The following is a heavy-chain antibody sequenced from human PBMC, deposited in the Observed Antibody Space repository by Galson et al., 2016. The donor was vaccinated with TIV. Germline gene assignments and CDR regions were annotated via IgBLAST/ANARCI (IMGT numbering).Heavy chain of an antibody. CDR2: ISDGGKT. CDR3: ARYRVVDATYYYYYFGLDV. Sequence: SLRLSCAASGLSVSINYMTWVRQAPGKGLEWVSLISDGGKTYYSDSVKGRFTISRDNSKNTLYLQMNSLRVEDAAVYYCARYRVVDATYYYYYFGLDVWGQGTAVTVSS. J-gene: IGHJ6*02. D-gene: IGHD5-12*01. V-gene: IGHV3-66*02. CDR1: GLSVSINY.